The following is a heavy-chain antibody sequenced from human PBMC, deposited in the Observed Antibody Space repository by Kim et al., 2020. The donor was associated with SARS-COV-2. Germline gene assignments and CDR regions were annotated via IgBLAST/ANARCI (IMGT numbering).Heavy chain of an antibody. CDR3: ARVIAVGGFSYVYPDS. J-gene: IGHJ5*01. Sequence: SETLSLTCSVSGGSISSYYWGWIRQPPGKGLEWIGHIYNTGSAYYNPSLKSRVTISIDTSKNQFSLKLSSVTAADTAVYYCARVIAVGGFSYVYPDSWG. D-gene: IGHD5-18*01. V-gene: IGHV4-59*01. CDR2: IYNTGSA. CDR1: GGSISSYY.